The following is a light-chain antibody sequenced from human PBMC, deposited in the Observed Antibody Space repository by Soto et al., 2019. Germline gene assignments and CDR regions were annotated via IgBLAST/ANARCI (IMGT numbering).Light chain of an antibody. V-gene: IGLV1-40*01. CDR3: QSYDSSLSGWX. Sequence: QSVLTQPPSVSGAPGQRVTISCTGSSSNIGAGYDVHWYQQLPGTAPKLLIYGNSNRPSGVPDRFSGSKSGTSASLAITGLQAEDEADYYCQSYDSSLSGWXXXGGXKLTVL. J-gene: IGLJ3*02. CDR2: GNS. CDR1: SSNIGAGYD.